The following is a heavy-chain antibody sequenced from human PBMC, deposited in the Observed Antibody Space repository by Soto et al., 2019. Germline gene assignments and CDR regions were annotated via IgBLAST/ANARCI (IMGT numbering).Heavy chain of an antibody. D-gene: IGHD6-19*01. CDR3: AKATTNGGWFNPFDS. Sequence: EVQLLESGGGLVQPGGSLRLSCAASGFSFVNYAMNWVRQAPGKGLEWASGLSGSGTSTYYADSVKGRFTIPRDNSRDTLFLQMNSLTADDTAVYYCAKATTNGGWFNPFDSWGQGALVTVSS. CDR2: LSGSGTST. V-gene: IGHV3-23*01. CDR1: GFSFVNYA. J-gene: IGHJ4*02.